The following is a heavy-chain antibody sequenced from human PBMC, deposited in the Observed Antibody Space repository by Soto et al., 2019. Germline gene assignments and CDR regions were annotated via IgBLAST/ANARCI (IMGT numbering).Heavy chain of an antibody. V-gene: IGHV4-30-2*01. Sequence: QLQLQESGSGLVKPSQTLSLTCAVSGGSISSGGYSWSWIRQPPGKGLEWIGYIYHSGSTYYNPSPKSRVTISVDRSKNQFSLKLSSVTAADTAVYYCATTRSEYYYDSSGYAFDIWGQGTMVTVSS. J-gene: IGHJ3*02. CDR2: IYHSGST. CDR1: GGSISSGGYS. CDR3: ATTRSEYYYDSSGYAFDI. D-gene: IGHD3-22*01.